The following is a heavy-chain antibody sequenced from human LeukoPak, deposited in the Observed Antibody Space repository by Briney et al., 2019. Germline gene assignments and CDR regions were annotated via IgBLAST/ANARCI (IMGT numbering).Heavy chain of an antibody. D-gene: IGHD6-19*01. V-gene: IGHV1-18*01. CDR1: GHTFTSYG. Sequence: ASVKVSCKASGHTFTSYGINWVRQAPGQGLEWMGWISAYNDNTNYAQKLQDRVTMTTDTSTSTAYMELRSLRSDDTAVYYCARMMSIPVAGHRPLFDYWGQGTLVTVSS. CDR2: ISAYNDNT. J-gene: IGHJ4*02. CDR3: ARMMSIPVAGHRPLFDY.